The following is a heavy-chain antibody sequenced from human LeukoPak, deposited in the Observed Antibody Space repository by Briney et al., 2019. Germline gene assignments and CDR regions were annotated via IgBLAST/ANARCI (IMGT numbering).Heavy chain of an antibody. CDR2: INWNGGST. Sequence: GGSLRLSCAASGFTFDDYAMHWVRQAPGKGLEWVSGINWNGGSTGYADSVKGRFTISRDNAKNSLYLQMNSLRAEDTAVYYCASGSRGYYYDSSGNYWGQGTLVTVSS. CDR1: GFTFDDYA. V-gene: IGHV3-20*04. CDR3: ASGSRGYYYDSSGNY. D-gene: IGHD3-22*01. J-gene: IGHJ4*02.